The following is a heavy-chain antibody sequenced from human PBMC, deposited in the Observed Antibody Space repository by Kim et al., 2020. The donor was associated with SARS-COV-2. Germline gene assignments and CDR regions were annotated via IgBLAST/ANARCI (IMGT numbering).Heavy chain of an antibody. CDR3: ARIPVAGTGAFDI. CDR1: GGSISSSSYY. Sequence: SETLSLTCTVSGGSISSSSYYWGWIRQPPGKGLEWIGSIYYSGSTYYNPSLKSRVTISVDTSKNQFSLKLSSVTAADTAVYYCARIPVAGTGAFDIWGQGTMVTVSS. V-gene: IGHV4-39*07. CDR2: IYYSGST. D-gene: IGHD6-19*01. J-gene: IGHJ3*02.